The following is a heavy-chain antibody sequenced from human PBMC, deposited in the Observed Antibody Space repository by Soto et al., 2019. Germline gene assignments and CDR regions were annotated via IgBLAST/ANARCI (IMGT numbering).Heavy chain of an antibody. Sequence: GGSLRLSCAASGFTFSSYAMSWVRQAPGKGLEWVSAISGSGGSTYYADSVKGRFTISRGNSKNTLYLQMNSLRAEDTAVYYCAKVQSIVVVPAAVFDPWGQGTLVTVSS. J-gene: IGHJ5*02. V-gene: IGHV3-23*01. CDR2: ISGSGGST. CDR1: GFTFSSYA. CDR3: AKVQSIVVVPAAVFDP. D-gene: IGHD2-2*01.